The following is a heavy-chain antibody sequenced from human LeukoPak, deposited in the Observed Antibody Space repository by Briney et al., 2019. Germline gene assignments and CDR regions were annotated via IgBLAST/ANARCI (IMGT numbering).Heavy chain of an antibody. CDR3: ARSYIVVVPAANQGPLYGMDV. CDR1: GGTFSSYA. J-gene: IGHJ6*02. V-gene: IGHV1-69*13. D-gene: IGHD2-2*01. CDR2: IIPIFGTA. Sequence: SVKVSCKASGGTFSSYAISWVRQAPGQGLGWMGGIIPIFGTANYAQKFQGRVTITADESTSTAYMELSSLRSEDTAVYYCARSYIVVVPAANQGPLYGMDVWGQGTTVTVSS.